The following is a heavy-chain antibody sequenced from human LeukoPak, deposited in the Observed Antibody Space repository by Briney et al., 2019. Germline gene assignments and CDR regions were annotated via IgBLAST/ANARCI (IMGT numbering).Heavy chain of an antibody. D-gene: IGHD6-19*01. CDR1: GGSISSSSYY. Sequence: PETLSLTCTVSGGSISSSSYYWGWIRQPPGKGLEWIGSIYYSGSTYYNPSLKSRVTISVDTSKNQFSLKLSSVTAADTAVYYCTRESSGRDYFDYWGQGTLVTVSS. CDR3: TRESSGRDYFDY. J-gene: IGHJ4*02. V-gene: IGHV4-39*07. CDR2: IYYSGST.